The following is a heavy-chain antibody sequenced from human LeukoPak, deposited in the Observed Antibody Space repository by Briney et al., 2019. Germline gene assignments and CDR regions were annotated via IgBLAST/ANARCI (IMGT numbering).Heavy chain of an antibody. Sequence: SVKVSCRASGGTFSNYVISWVRQAPGQGLEWMGGIIPIFDTADYAQKFQGRLTITADESTSTAYMQLSSLRAEDTAVYYCARDLLGSHTSYSSGAWDYWGQGTLVTVSS. V-gene: IGHV1-69*13. J-gene: IGHJ4*02. CDR1: GGTFSNYV. CDR3: ARDLLGSHTSYSSGAWDY. D-gene: IGHD3-9*01. CDR2: IIPIFDTA.